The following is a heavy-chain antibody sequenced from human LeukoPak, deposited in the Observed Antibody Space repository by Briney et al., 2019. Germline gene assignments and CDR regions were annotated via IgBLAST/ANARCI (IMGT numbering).Heavy chain of an antibody. Sequence: ASETLSLTCTVSGGSISSYYWSWIRQPAGKGLEWIGRIYTSGSTNYNPSLKSRVTMSVDTSKNQFSLKLSSVTAADTAVYYCARAVGSGSFQTYYYYMDVWGKGTTVTISS. V-gene: IGHV4-4*07. CDR2: IYTSGST. CDR3: ARAVGSGSFQTYYYYMDV. D-gene: IGHD3-10*01. CDR1: GGSISSYY. J-gene: IGHJ6*03.